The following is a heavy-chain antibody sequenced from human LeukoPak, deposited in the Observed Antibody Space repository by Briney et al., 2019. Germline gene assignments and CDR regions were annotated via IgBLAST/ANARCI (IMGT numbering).Heavy chain of an antibody. CDR1: GFTFSSYS. V-gene: IGHV3-21*01. CDR2: ISSGSSYI. Sequence: PGGSLRLSCAASGFTFSSYSMNWVRQAPGKGLEWVSSISSGSSYIYYADSVKGRFTISRDNAKNSLYLQMNSLRAEDTAVYYCARDSGDSSGYYFDAFDIWGQGTMVTVSS. CDR3: ARDSGDSSGYYFDAFDI. D-gene: IGHD3-22*01. J-gene: IGHJ3*02.